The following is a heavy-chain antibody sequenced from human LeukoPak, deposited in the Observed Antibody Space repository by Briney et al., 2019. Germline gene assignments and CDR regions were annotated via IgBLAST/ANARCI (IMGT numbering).Heavy chain of an antibody. V-gene: IGHV1-18*04. CDR1: GYTFTSYG. CDR3: AREFRVLSVAGTVRYFDY. J-gene: IGHJ4*02. CDR2: ISAYNGNT. D-gene: IGHD6-19*01. Sequence: ASVKVSCKASGYTFTSYGISWVRQAPGQGLEWMGWISAYNGNTNYAQKLQGRVTMTTDTSTSTAYMELRSLRSDDTAVYYCAREFRVLSVAGTVRYFDYWAQGTLVTVSS.